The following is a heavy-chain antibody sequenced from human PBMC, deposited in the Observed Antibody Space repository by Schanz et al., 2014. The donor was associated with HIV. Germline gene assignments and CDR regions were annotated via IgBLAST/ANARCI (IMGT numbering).Heavy chain of an antibody. Sequence: EVQLVESGGRLVKPGESLTLSCITSGFTLNGYSMNWVRQAPGKGLQWVSSISGNSYYKDYADAVKGRFTISRDNARNSLYLQLNSLTDEDTAVYYCARDWGWQLDPDPFDPWGQGTLVTVSS. V-gene: IGHV3-21*01. CDR3: ARDWGWQLDPDPFDP. CDR1: GFTLNGYS. CDR2: ISGNSYYK. D-gene: IGHD6-6*01. J-gene: IGHJ5*02.